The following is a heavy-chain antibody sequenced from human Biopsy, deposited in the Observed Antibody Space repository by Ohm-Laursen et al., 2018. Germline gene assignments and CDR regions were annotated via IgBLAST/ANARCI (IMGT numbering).Heavy chain of an antibody. J-gene: IGHJ4*02. V-gene: IGHV1-8*02. D-gene: IGHD3-22*01. CDR1: GYSLSTFG. CDR3: ARDFNYDGGGSFNFDY. Sequence: ASVKVSCKASGYSLSTFGLNWVRQATGQGLEWMGWMNPNSGNTGYAQKFQGRVTMTRNTSISTAYMELSSLTSVDTAVYYCARDFNYDGGGSFNFDYWGQGTLVTVSS. CDR2: MNPNSGNT.